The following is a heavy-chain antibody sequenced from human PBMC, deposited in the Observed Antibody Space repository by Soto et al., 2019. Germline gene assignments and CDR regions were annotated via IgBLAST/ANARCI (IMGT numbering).Heavy chain of an antibody. CDR2: VSASGSIT. CDR1: GFTFSSYD. D-gene: IGHD2-15*01. Sequence: GGSLRLSCAASGFTFSSYDMNWVCQAPGKGLEWVSGVSASGSITSYADSAKGRFTISRDNPKNTVFLQMTGLRAEDTAVYFCAKGDCSGGRCYSGFDYWGQGTRGTVSS. CDR3: AKGDCSGGRCYSGFDY. J-gene: IGHJ4*02. V-gene: IGHV3-23*01.